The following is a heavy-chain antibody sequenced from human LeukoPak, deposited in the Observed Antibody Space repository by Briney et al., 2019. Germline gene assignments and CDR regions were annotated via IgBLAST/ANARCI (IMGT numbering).Heavy chain of an antibody. J-gene: IGHJ6*03. CDR1: GYTFTSYG. CDR3: ARSSVSGYDFWSGYLGSYYYYYYMDV. Sequence: GASVKVSCKASGYTFTSYGITWVRQAPGQGLEWMGWISAYNGDTRYAQKFQDRVTVTTDTSTTTAFMELRNLRSDDTAVYYCARSSVSGYDFWSGYLGSYYYYYYMDVWGKGTTVTVSS. V-gene: IGHV1-18*01. D-gene: IGHD3-3*01. CDR2: ISAYNGDT.